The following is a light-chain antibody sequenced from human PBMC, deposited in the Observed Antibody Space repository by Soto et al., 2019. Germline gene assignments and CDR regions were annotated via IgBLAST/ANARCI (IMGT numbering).Light chain of an antibody. CDR1: QSVSSSY. CDR2: GAS. V-gene: IGKV3-20*01. J-gene: IGKJ1*01. CDR3: QQYGGSPRT. Sequence: PGERATLSCRASQSVSSSYLAWYQQKPGQAPRLLIYGASSRATGIPDRFSGSGSGTDFTLTISRLEPEDFAVYYCQQYGGSPRTFGQGTKVEVK.